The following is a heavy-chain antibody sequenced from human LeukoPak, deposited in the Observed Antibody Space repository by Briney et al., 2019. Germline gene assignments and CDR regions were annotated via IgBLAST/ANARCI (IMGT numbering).Heavy chain of an antibody. V-gene: IGHV1-2*02. D-gene: IGHD2-2*01. CDR3: STEDKYCTSAICGVF. CDR2: IIPDSGGT. J-gene: IGHJ4*02. CDR1: GYTLTGYY. Sequence: ASVKVSCKASGYTLTGYYIHWVRQAPGQGLEWTGFIIPDSGGTTYQQKFQGRVTMTRDTSISTFYMELSSLRPDDTAVYYCSTEDKYCTSAICGVFWGQGTLVTVSS.